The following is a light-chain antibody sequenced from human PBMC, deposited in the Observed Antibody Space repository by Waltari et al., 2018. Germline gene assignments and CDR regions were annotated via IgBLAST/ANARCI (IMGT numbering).Light chain of an antibody. V-gene: IGKV1-39*01. J-gene: IGKJ2*01. CDR2: TAS. CDR3: QQSYITPYT. Sequence: EIQMTQAPSSLSASVGDRVTITCRASQSITSHLNWFQQQPGRAPKLLIHTASSLESGVPSRFSGSGSGTHFTLTISSLQPEDFATYFCQQSYITPYTFGRGTKLEI. CDR1: QSITSH.